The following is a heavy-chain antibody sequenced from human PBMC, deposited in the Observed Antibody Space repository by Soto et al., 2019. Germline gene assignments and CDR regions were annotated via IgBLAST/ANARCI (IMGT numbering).Heavy chain of an antibody. CDR3: ARDNTSPLEWLPRPEDAFDI. CDR1: GGSFSGYY. D-gene: IGHD3-3*01. CDR2: INHSGST. J-gene: IGHJ3*02. Sequence: SETLSLTCAVYGGSFSGYYWSWIRQPPGKGLEWIGEINHSGSTNYNPSLKSRVTISVDTSKNQFSLKLSSVTAEDTAVYYCARDNTSPLEWLPRPEDAFDIWGQGTMVTVSS. V-gene: IGHV4-34*01.